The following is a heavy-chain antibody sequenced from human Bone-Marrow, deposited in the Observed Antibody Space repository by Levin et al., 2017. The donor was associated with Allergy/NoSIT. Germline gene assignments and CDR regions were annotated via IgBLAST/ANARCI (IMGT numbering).Heavy chain of an antibody. J-gene: IGHJ6*02. D-gene: IGHD1-26*01. Sequence: SQTLSLTCGVSGYSISNGYYWGWIRQPPGKGLEWIGSIYHSGRTFYNPSLESRVTISVDTSNNQFSLRLTSVTATDTAVYYCSRDRSSANYDMDVWGQGTTVTVSS. CDR1: GYSISNGYY. V-gene: IGHV4-38-2*02. CDR2: IYHSGRT. CDR3: SRDRSSANYDMDV.